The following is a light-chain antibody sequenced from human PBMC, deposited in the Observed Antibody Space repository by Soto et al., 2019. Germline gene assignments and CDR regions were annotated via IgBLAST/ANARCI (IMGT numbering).Light chain of an antibody. CDR1: SSDVGSYNL. J-gene: IGLJ3*02. V-gene: IGLV2-23*01. Sequence: QSALTQPASVSGSPGQSITISCTGTSSDVGSYNLVSWYQQHPGKAPKLMIYEGSKRPSGVSNRFSGSKSGNTASLTISGLQAEDEADYYCCSYAGSSTAVFGGGPKLTVL. CDR3: CSYAGSSTAV. CDR2: EGS.